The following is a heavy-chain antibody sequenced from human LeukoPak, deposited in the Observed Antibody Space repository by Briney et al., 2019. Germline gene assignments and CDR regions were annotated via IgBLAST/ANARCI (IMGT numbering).Heavy chain of an antibody. D-gene: IGHD2-2*01. Sequence: SETLSLTCAVYGGSFSGYYRSWIRQPPGKGLEWIGEINHSGSTNYNPSLKSRVTISVDTSKNQFSLKLSSVTAADTAVYYCARGRIVVVPAAMLAGSSGWFDPWGQGTLVTVSS. V-gene: IGHV4-34*01. CDR2: INHSGST. J-gene: IGHJ5*02. CDR3: ARGRIVVVPAAMLAGSSGWFDP. CDR1: GGSFSGYY.